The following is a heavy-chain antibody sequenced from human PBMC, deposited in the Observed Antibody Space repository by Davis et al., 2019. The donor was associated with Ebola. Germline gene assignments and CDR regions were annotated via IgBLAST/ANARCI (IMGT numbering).Heavy chain of an antibody. CDR2: IYRSGSS. CDR1: GGSFSGFY. J-gene: IGHJ4*02. Sequence: SETLSLTCAVYGGSFSGFYWGWIRQSPGRRLEWIGSIYRSGSSYYNPSLKSRVTISVDTSKNQFSLRLSSVTAADTAVYYCARDRTPYYYDSTGYYFDYWGQGTLVTVSS. D-gene: IGHD3-22*01. V-gene: IGHV4-38-2*02. CDR3: ARDRTPYYYDSTGYYFDY.